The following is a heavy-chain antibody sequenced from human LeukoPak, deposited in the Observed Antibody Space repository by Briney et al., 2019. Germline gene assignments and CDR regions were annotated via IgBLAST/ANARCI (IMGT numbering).Heavy chain of an antibody. CDR2: ISGSGGST. Sequence: QPGGSLRLSCAASGVTFSSDAMSWVRQAPGNGLEWVSAISGSGGSTYYADSGKGRFTISRDNSKNTLYLQMNSLRAEDTAVYCCAKSRPDYGDYGGYWGQGTLVTVSS. D-gene: IGHD4-17*01. V-gene: IGHV3-23*01. J-gene: IGHJ4*02. CDR3: AKSRPDYGDYGGY. CDR1: GVTFSSDA.